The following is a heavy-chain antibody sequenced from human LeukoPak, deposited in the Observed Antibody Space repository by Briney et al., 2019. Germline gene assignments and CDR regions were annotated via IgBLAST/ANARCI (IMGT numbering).Heavy chain of an antibody. D-gene: IGHD4-17*01. J-gene: IGHJ4*02. CDR3: ARAYQVLPMTTHFSVLDY. CDR2: ISYDGSNK. CDR1: GFTFSSYA. V-gene: IGHV3-30-3*01. Sequence: GGSLRLSCAASGFTFSSYAMHWVRQAPGKGLEWVAVISYDGSNKYYADSVKGRFTISRDNSKNTLYLQMNSLRAEDTAVYYCARAYQVLPMTTHFSVLDYWGQGTLVTVYS.